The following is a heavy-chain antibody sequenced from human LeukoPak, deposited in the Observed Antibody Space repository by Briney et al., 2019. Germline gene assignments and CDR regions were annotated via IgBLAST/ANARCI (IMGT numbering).Heavy chain of an antibody. CDR2: ISYDGSDK. J-gene: IGHJ6*03. Sequence: GGSLRLSCAASGFTFSSYGMSWVRQAPGKGLEWVAVISYDGSDKFYADSVKGRFTISRDNSKNTLYLQMNSLRAEDTAVYYCAKTSSGYDGYYYYYMDVWGKGTTVTVSS. CDR3: AKTSSGYDGYYYYYMDV. D-gene: IGHD5-12*01. V-gene: IGHV3-30*18. CDR1: GFTFSSYG.